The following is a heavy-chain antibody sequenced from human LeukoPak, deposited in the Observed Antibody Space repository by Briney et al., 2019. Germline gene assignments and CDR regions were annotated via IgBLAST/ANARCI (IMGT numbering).Heavy chain of an antibody. Sequence: GGSLRLSCAASGFTLSDHYMDWVRQAPGKGLEWVGRSRNKANSYTTEYAASVKGRFTISRDDSENSLYLQMDSLKIEDTAVYYCARVGRSGVLNDIWGQGTMVTVSS. D-gene: IGHD2-8*02. CDR3: ARVGRSGVLNDI. J-gene: IGHJ3*02. CDR2: SRNKANSYTT. V-gene: IGHV3-72*01. CDR1: GFTLSDHY.